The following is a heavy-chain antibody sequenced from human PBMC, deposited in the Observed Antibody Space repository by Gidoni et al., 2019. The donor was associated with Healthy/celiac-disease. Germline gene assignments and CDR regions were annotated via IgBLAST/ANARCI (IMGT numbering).Heavy chain of an antibody. V-gene: IGHV3-30*18. CDR3: AKDTMWITAMVEYYFDY. J-gene: IGHJ4*02. D-gene: IGHD5-18*01. CDR1: GFTFSSYG. Sequence: QVQLVESGGGVVQPGRSLRLSCAASGFTFSSYGMHWVRQAPGKGLEWVAVISYDGSNKYYADSVKGRFTISRDNSKNTLYLQMNSLRAEDTAVYYCAKDTMWITAMVEYYFDYWGQGTLVTVSS. CDR2: ISYDGSNK.